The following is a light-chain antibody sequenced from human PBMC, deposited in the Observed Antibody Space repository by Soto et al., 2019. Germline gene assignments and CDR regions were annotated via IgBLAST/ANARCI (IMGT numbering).Light chain of an antibody. CDR1: QSVSSY. J-gene: IGKJ5*01. CDR2: DAS. Sequence: EIVLTQSPATLSFSPLERATLSCIASQSVSSYLAWYQQKPGQAPRLLIYDASNRATGIPARFSGSGSGTDFTLTISSLEPEDFAVYYCQQRSKWPLTFGQGTRLEIK. V-gene: IGKV3-11*01. CDR3: QQRSKWPLT.